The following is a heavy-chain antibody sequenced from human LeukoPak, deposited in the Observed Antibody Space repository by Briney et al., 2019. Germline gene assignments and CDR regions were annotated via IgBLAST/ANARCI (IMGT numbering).Heavy chain of an antibody. CDR3: AKADEMNMDY. J-gene: IGHJ4*02. CDR1: GFTFSRYG. Sequence: GGSLRLSCAASGFTFSRYGMHWVRQAPGKGLEWVAVIWYDGSIKYYADSVKGRFTISKDNSKNTLDLQMNSLRAEDTAVYYCAKADEMNMDYWGQGTLVPVSS. CDR2: IWYDGSIK. D-gene: IGHD2/OR15-2a*01. V-gene: IGHV3-33*06.